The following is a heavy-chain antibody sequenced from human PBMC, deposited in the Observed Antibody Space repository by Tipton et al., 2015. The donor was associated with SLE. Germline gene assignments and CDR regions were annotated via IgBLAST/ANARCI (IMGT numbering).Heavy chain of an antibody. V-gene: IGHV3-9*01. J-gene: IGHJ2*01. CDR1: GFTFDDYA. CDR2: ISWNSGSI. D-gene: IGHD2-2*01. Sequence: SLRLSCAASGFTFDDYAMHWVRQAPGKGLEWVSGISWNSGSIGYADSVKGRFTISRDNAKNSLYLQMNSLRAEDTALYYCAKAGYCSSTSCLGGCYFDLWGRGTLVTVYS. CDR3: AKAGYCSSTSCLGGCYFDL.